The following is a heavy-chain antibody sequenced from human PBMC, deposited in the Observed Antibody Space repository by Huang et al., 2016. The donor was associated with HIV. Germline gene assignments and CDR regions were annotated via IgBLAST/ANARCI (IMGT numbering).Heavy chain of an antibody. J-gene: IGHJ6*03. CDR1: GFIFDNFG. D-gene: IGHD5-12*01. Sequence: QVQLVESGGGVVQPGGSLRLSCGASGFIFDNFGMNWVRQAPGKWLEWVAFIRSDGRNEYNGEAVKGRFSIARDNFENMVYLQMNSLGDGDTAIYYCARAVDGFNSKGFYMDVWGKGTAVIVSS. V-gene: IGHV3-30*02. CDR2: IRSDGRNE. CDR3: ARAVDGFNSKGFYMDV.